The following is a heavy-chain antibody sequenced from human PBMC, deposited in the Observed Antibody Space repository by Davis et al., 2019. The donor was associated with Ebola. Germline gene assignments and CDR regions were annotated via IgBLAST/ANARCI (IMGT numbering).Heavy chain of an antibody. CDR2: IYHSGST. CDR1: GGSFSGYY. D-gene: IGHD5-24*01. V-gene: IGHV4-34*01. CDR3: ARDSRYGDGFDP. Sequence: SETLSLTCAVYGGSFSGYYWSWIRQPPGKGLEWIGYIYHSGSTYYNPSLKSRVTISVDRSKNQFSLKLSSVTAADTAVYYCARDSRYGDGFDPWGQGTLVTVSS. J-gene: IGHJ5*02.